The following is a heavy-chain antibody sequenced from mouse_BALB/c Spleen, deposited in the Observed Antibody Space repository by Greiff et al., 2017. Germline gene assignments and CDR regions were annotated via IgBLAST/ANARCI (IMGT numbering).Heavy chain of an antibody. J-gene: IGHJ2*01. CDR3: ARKGNWDGGYFDY. CDR1: GYSFTDYN. V-gene: IGHV1S135*01. CDR2: IDPYNGGT. Sequence: VQLKESGPELVKPGASVKVSCTASGYSFTDYNMYWVKQSHGKSLEWIGYIDPYNGGTSYNQKFKGKATLTVDKSSSTAFMHLNSLTSEDSAVYYCARKGNWDGGYFDYWGQGTTLTVSS. D-gene: IGHD4-1*01.